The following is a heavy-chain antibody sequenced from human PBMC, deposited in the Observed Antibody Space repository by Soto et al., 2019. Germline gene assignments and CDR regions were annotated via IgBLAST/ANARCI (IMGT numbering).Heavy chain of an antibody. CDR3: ASPTVPRNAFDI. CDR1: GGSFSGSY. Sequence: VQLQQWGAGLLKPSETLSLTGAVYGGSFSGSYWSWIRQPPGKGLEWIGEINHSGSTNYNPSLKSRITISVDTTKNQFSLKLSSVTAADTAVYYCASPTVPRNAFDIWGQGTMVTVSS. D-gene: IGHD4-17*01. J-gene: IGHJ3*02. CDR2: INHSGST. V-gene: IGHV4-34*01.